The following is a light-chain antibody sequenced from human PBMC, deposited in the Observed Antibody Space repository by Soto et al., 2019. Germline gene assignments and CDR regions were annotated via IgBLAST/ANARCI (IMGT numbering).Light chain of an antibody. CDR2: EVS. CDR1: MRDVGAYNL. Sequence: QSALTQPASVSGSAGQSITISCSGTMRDVGAYNLVSWYQQHPGKAPKLMIYEVSKRPSGVSDRFSGSKSGNTASLTISGLQAEDEADYYCFSFTSTNTHVFGSGTKVTVL. J-gene: IGLJ1*01. CDR3: FSFTSTNTHV. V-gene: IGLV2-23*02.